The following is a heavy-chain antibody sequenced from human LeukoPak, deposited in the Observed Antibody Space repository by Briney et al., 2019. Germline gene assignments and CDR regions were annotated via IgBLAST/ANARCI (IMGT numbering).Heavy chain of an antibody. CDR2: IDPNSGGT. J-gene: IGHJ4*02. Sequence: GASVKVSCKASGYTFADYYVHWVRQAPGQGLEWMGWIDPNSGGTIYAQKFQGRVTMTRDTSISTTYMELSRLRSDDTAVYYCAKAGAYCGVDCYDYWGQGALITVSS. CDR1: GYTFADYY. V-gene: IGHV1-2*02. CDR3: AKAGAYCGVDCYDY. D-gene: IGHD2-21*01.